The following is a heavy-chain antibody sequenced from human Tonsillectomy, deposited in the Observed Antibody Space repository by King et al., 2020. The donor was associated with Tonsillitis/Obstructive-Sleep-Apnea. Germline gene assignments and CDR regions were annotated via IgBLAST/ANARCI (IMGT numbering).Heavy chain of an antibody. D-gene: IGHD3-3*01. J-gene: IGHJ4*02. CDR3: ARDSNYDFWSGYYPSDY. Sequence: QVQLVESGAEVKKPGASVKVSCKASGYTFTSYYMHWVRQAPGQGLEWMGIINPSGGSTSYAQKFQGRVTMTRDTSTSTVYMELSSLRSEDTAVYYCARDSNYDFWSGYYPSDYWGQGTLVTVSS. V-gene: IGHV1-46*01. CDR2: INPSGGST. CDR1: GYTFTSYY.